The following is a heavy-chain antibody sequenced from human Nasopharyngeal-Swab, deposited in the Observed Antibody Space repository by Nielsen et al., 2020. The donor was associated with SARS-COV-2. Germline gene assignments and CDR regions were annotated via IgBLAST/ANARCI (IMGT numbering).Heavy chain of an antibody. CDR3: AKDMGNYYGSTRMDV. V-gene: IGHV3-9*01. Sequence: GGSLRLSCAASGFTFSRYWMNWVRQAPGKGLEWVSGINWNSGSPGYADSVKGRFTISRDNAKNTLYLQMNSLRPEDTALYYCAKDMGNYYGSTRMDVWGPGTLVSVSS. D-gene: IGHD3-10*01. CDR1: GFTFSRYW. CDR2: INWNSGSP. J-gene: IGHJ4*02.